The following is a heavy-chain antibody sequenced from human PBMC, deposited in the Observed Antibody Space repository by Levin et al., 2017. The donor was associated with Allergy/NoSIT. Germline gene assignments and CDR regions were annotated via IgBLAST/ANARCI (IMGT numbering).Heavy chain of an antibody. CDR1: GGSISSYY. V-gene: IGHV4-59*08. D-gene: IGHD5-24*01. CDR3: ARHRDAYNSVDY. J-gene: IGHJ4*02. Sequence: SETLSLTCTVSGGSISSYYWSWIRQPPGKGLEWIGYIKYSGSTNYSPSLKSRLTISLDTSQNQFSLRLSSVTAADTAVYYCARHRDAYNSVDYWGQGTLVTVSS. CDR2: IKYSGST.